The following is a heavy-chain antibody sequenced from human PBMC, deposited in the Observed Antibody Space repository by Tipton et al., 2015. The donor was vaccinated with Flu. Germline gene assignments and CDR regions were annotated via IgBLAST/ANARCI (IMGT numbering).Heavy chain of an antibody. V-gene: IGHV4-61*02. CDR1: GASISSGSYY. CDR3: ARDVDGYNGHDY. D-gene: IGHD5-24*01. CDR2: FHSNGFN. J-gene: IGHJ4*02. Sequence: TLSLTCNVSGASISSGSYYWSWIRQPAGKGLEWVGRFHSNGFNDYNPSLKSRVTMSVDTSNNQFSLKLTSVTAVDTAVYYCARDVDGYNGHDYWGQGALVTVSS.